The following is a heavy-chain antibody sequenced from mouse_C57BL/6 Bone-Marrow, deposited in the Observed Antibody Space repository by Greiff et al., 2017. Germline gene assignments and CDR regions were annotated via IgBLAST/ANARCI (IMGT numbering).Heavy chain of an antibody. J-gene: IGHJ2*01. D-gene: IGHD2-4*01. CDR2: IDPNGGGT. Sequence: QVQLQQPGAELVKPGASVKLSCKASGYTFTSYWMHWVKQRPGRGLEWIGRIDPNGGGTKYNEKFKSKATMTVDKPSSTAYMPLSSLTSEDSAVYYCGRGVYDYDYGYWGQGTTLTVSS. CDR1: GYTFTSYW. CDR3: GRGVYDYDYGY. V-gene: IGHV1-72*01.